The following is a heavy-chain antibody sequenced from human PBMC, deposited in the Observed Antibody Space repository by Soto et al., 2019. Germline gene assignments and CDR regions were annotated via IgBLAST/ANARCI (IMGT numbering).Heavy chain of an antibody. V-gene: IGHV3-23*01. Sequence: GGSLRLSCAASGFAFISYALTWVRQAPGKGLKWVSGISPGGDSTHYADSVKGRFTISRDNSKNTLYLQMNSLRAEDAAVYFCARDFRLVPSAIQYYYYGLGVWGPGTTVTVSS. CDR3: ARDFRLVPSAIQYYYYGLGV. CDR2: ISPGGDST. D-gene: IGHD2-2*02. J-gene: IGHJ6*02. CDR1: GFAFISYA.